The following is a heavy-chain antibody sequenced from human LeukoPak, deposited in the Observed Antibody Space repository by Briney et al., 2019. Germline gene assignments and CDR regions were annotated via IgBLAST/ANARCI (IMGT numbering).Heavy chain of an antibody. CDR3: ARDNGFWFDP. J-gene: IGHJ5*02. V-gene: IGHV3-48*02. CDR1: GFSFSSYS. Sequence: GGSLRLSCAASGFSFSSYSMNWVRQAPGKGLEWVSYISSRSSTTDCADSVKGRFTISRDNAKNSLNLQMNSLRDEDTAVYYCARDNGFWFDPWGQGTLVTVSS. CDR2: ISSRSSTT. D-gene: IGHD6-25*01.